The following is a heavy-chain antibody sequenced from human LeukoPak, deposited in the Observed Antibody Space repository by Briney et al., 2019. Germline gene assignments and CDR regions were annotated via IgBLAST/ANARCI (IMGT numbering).Heavy chain of an antibody. V-gene: IGHV3-30*03. CDR1: GFIFNNFA. CDR2: TSSDINVK. D-gene: IGHD3-10*01. CDR3: AREGYYGSGSPPSLYFDY. Sequence: GGSLRLSCVASGFIFNNFAMHWVRQTPGKGLEWVAVTSSDINVKLYADSVKGRFTISRDNSRSTLYLQMNSLRPEDTAIYYCAREGYYGSGSPPSLYFDYWGQGTLVTVSS. J-gene: IGHJ4*02.